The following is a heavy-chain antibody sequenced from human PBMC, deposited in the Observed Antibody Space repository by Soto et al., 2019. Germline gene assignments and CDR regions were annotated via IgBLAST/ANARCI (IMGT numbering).Heavy chain of an antibody. V-gene: IGHV3-74*01. J-gene: IGHJ3*02. CDR3: ARDYGARNFYGTIGSYPREARNAFDI. CDR2: ISTDGRTT. Sequence: EVLLVESGGGLVQPGGSLRLSCAASGFTFNNYWMHWVRQAPGKGLVWVSRISTDGRTTSYADSVKGRFTISRDNAKNTLYLQMNSLRVEDTAVYYCARDYGARNFYGTIGSYPREARNAFDIWGQGTMVTVSS. D-gene: IGHD3-22*01. CDR1: GFTFNNYW.